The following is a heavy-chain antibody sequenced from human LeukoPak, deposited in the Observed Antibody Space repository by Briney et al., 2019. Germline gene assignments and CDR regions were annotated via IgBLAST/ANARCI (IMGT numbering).Heavy chain of an antibody. D-gene: IGHD6-19*01. J-gene: IGHJ5*02. CDR1: GGSISSSNW. Sequence: SETLSLTCAVSGGSISSSNWWSWVRQPPGKGLEWIGEIYHSGSTNYNPSLKSRVTISVDKSKNQFSLKLSSVTAADTAVYYCARDPSSGWYRGWFDPWGQGTLVTVSS. CDR2: IYHSGST. V-gene: IGHV4-4*02. CDR3: ARDPSSGWYRGWFDP.